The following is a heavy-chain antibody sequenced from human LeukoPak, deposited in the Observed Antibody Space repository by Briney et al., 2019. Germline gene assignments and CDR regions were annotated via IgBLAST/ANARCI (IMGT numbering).Heavy chain of an antibody. CDR3: ARHEVVVAASDAFDI. D-gene: IGHD2-15*01. J-gene: IGHJ3*02. CDR2: IYYSGST. CDR1: GGSISSYY. V-gene: IGHV4-59*08. Sequence: PSETLSLTCTVSGGSISSYYWSWIRQPPGKGLEWIGYIYYSGSTNYNPSLKSRVTISVDTSKNQFSLKLSSVTAADTAVYYCARHEVVVAASDAFDIWGQGTMVTESS.